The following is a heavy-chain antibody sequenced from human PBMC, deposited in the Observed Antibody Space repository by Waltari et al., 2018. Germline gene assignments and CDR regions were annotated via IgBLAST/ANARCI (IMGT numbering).Heavy chain of an antibody. D-gene: IGHD3-9*01. V-gene: IGHV4-38-2*01. CDR1: GYSFSSGYY. Sequence: QVRLQESGPGLVKPSETLSLTCGVSGYSFSSGYYWGWIRQPPGKGLEWIGSIYHTGSTYYNPALKSGVTISVDTSKNHFSLKLSSMTAADTAVYYCASSFGGGILTGYYIFWGQGTLVTVSS. J-gene: IGHJ4*02. CDR2: IYHTGST. CDR3: ASSFGGGILTGYYIF.